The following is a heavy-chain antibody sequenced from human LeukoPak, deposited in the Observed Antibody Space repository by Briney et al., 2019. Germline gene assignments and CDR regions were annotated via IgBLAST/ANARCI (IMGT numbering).Heavy chain of an antibody. D-gene: IGHD4-17*01. CDR2: INPSGST. V-gene: IGHV4-61*02. Sequence: SETLSLTCTVSGGSISSSDYYWCWIRQSAGKGLEWIGRINPSGSTYYNPSLKSRLTLSLDPSESQLSLKLSSVTAADTALYYCARGRPYGDYFDYWGQGTLVTVSS. J-gene: IGHJ4*02. CDR1: GGSISSSDYY. CDR3: ARGRPYGDYFDY.